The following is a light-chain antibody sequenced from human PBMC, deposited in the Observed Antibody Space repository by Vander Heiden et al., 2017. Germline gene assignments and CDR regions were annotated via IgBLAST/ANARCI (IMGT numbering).Light chain of an antibody. V-gene: IGKV3-20*01. Sequence: ELVLTQSPGTLSLSPGERATLSCRASQSVTNNFLAWNQQKPGQAPRLLIYGASNRATGIPDRFSGSGSGTDFTLTISRLEPEDFAVYYCQQYGSSPYTFDQGTKLEIK. CDR2: GAS. CDR3: QQYGSSPYT. J-gene: IGKJ2*01. CDR1: QSVTNNF.